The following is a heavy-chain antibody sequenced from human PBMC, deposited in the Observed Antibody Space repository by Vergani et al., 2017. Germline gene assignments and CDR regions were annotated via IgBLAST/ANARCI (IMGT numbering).Heavy chain of an antibody. J-gene: IGHJ4*02. CDR3: ARAVSTTVGDPPGY. CDR2: IGTAGDT. Sequence: EVQLVESGGGLVKPGGSLRLSCAASGFTFSSYDMHWVRQATGKGLEWVSAIGTAGDTYYPGSVKGRLTISREDAKNSLYLQMNSLRAGDTAIYYCARAVSTTVGDPPGYWGQGTLVTVSS. CDR1: GFTFSSYD. D-gene: IGHD4-23*01. V-gene: IGHV3-13*01.